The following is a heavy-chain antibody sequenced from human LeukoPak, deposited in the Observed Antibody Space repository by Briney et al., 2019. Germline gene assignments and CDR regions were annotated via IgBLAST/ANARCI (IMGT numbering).Heavy chain of an antibody. CDR1: GFTYSNYA. CDR3: ASVSGGSYYDY. V-gene: IGHV3-64*01. Sequence: GGSLRLSCAASGFTYSNYAMNWVRQAPGKGLEYVSAISSNGGSTYYANSVKGRFTISRDNSKNTLYLQMGSLRAEDMAVYYCASVSGGSYYDYWGQGTLVTVSS. CDR2: ISSNGGST. D-gene: IGHD1-26*01. J-gene: IGHJ4*02.